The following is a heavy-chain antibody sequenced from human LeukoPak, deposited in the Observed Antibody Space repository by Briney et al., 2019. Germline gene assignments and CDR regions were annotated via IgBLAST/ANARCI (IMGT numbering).Heavy chain of an antibody. CDR1: GYTFTSYT. V-gene: IGHV1-3*03. J-gene: IGHJ4*02. Sequence: ASVKVSCKASGYTFTSYTIHWVRQAPGQRLEWMGWINAGNGNTKYSQEFQDRVTITRDTSASTAYMELSSLRSEDTAVYYCAVAKLYSGSYWGYWGQGTLVTASS. D-gene: IGHD1-26*01. CDR3: AVAKLYSGSYWGY. CDR2: INAGNGNT.